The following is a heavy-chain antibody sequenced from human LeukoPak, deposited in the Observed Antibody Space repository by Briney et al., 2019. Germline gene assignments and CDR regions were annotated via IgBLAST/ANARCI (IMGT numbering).Heavy chain of an antibody. J-gene: IGHJ4*02. CDR2: RSSVVIST. V-gene: IGHV3-74*01. CDR1: GFTFTSYW. Sequence: GGSLRLSSAASGFTFTSYWMHWVRQTPGQELVWVSRRSSVVISTRYTDSVRGRFTISRDNATNTPYLQMNSLRAEDTAVYYCASPFYYGSGGHLFDYWGQGNLVTASS. D-gene: IGHD3-22*01. CDR3: ASPFYYGSGGHLFDY.